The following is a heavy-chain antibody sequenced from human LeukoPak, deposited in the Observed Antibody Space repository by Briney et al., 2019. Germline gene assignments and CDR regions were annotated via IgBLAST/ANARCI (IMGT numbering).Heavy chain of an antibody. CDR2: IFYDGSLK. V-gene: IGHV3-30*18. Sequence: GRSLRLSCAASGFTFTTYGMHWVRQAPGKGLQWVAFIFYDGSLKYYGDSVKGRFSISRDNSKNTVSLQMNSLRAEDTAVYYCAKEDSPGWYGVDYWGQGTLVTVSS. J-gene: IGHJ4*02. D-gene: IGHD6-19*01. CDR3: AKEDSPGWYGVDY. CDR1: GFTFTTYG.